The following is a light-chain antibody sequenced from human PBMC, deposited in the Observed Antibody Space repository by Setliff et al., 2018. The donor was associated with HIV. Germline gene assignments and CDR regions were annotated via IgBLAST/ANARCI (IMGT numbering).Light chain of an antibody. CDR2: DVS. CDR1: SSDVGGYNY. CDR3: GSYTSSSTLV. Sequence: QSALTQPASVSGSPGQSITISCTGTSSDVGGYNYVSWYQQYPGKAPKLMIYDVSKRPSGVSNRFSGSKSGNTASPTISGLQAEDEADYYCGSYTSSSTLVFGGGTKVTVL. V-gene: IGLV2-14*03. J-gene: IGLJ2*01.